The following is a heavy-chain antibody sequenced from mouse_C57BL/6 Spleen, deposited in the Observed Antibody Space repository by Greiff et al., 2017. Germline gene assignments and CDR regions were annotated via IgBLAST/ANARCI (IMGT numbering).Heavy chain of an antibody. V-gene: IGHV1-62-2*01. D-gene: IGHD2-2*01. CDR2: FYPGSGSI. Sequence: VKLQESGAELVKPGASVKLSCKASGYTFTEYTIHWVKQRSGQGLEWIGWFYPGSGSIKYNEKFKDKATLTADKSSSTVYMELSRLTSEDSAVYFCARPLGYDGGTTVSWFAYWGQGTLVTVSA. J-gene: IGHJ3*01. CDR3: ARPLGYDGGTTVSWFAY. CDR1: GYTFTEYT.